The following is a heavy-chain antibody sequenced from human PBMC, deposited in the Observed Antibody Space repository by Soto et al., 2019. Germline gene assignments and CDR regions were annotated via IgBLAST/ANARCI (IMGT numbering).Heavy chain of an antibody. V-gene: IGHV3-30*18. D-gene: IGHD1-26*01. CDR3: AKDRLRGGFLTTATTNGMDV. CDR1: GFTFSSYG. Sequence: ESVGGVVQPGRSLRLSCAASGFTFSSYGMHWVRQAPGKGLEWVALISYDGSNKYYVDSVKGRFTISRDNSKNTLFLQMNRLRAGDTAVYYCAKDRLRGGFLTTATTNGMDVWGQGTTVTVSS. J-gene: IGHJ6*02. CDR2: ISYDGSNK.